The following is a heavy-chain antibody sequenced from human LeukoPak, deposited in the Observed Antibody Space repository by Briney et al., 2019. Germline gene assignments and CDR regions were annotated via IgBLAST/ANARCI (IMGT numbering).Heavy chain of an antibody. J-gene: IGHJ4*02. D-gene: IGHD4-23*01. CDR1: GFTFSGYA. V-gene: IGHV3-23*01. Sequence: GGSLRLSCAASGFTFSGYAMSWVRQAPGKGLEWVSTIGGSGGSSYYADSVKGRFTISRDNSKNTLYLHMNSLRAEDTAIYYCASLDYGGANFDYWGQGTLVTVSS. CDR2: IGGSGGSS. CDR3: ASLDYGGANFDY.